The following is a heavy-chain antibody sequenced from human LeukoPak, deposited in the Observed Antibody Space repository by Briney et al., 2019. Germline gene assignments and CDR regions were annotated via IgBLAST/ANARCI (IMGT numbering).Heavy chain of an antibody. J-gene: IGHJ4*02. CDR1: GGSISSYY. V-gene: IGHV4-59*08. D-gene: IGHD5-12*01. Sequence: PSETLSLTCTVSGGSISSYYWSWIRQPPGKGLEWIGYIYYSGSTNYNPSLKSRVTISVDTSKNQFSLKLSSMTAADTAVYYCARRSGYSGYVDYWGQGTLVTVSS. CDR2: IYYSGST. CDR3: ARRSGYSGYVDY.